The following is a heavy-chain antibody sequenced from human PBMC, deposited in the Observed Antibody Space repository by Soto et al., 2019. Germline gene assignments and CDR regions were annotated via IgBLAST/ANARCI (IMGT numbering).Heavy chain of an antibody. CDR3: ARVFFQHIVVVPAATEFDP. D-gene: IGHD2-2*01. CDR2: TYYRSKWYN. V-gene: IGHV6-1*01. J-gene: IGHJ5*02. Sequence: SQTLSLTCAISGDSVSSNSAAWNWIRQSPSRGLEWLGRTYYRSKWYNDYAVSVKSRITINPDTSKNQFSLQLNSVTPEDTAVYYCARVFFQHIVVVPAATEFDPWGQGTLVTVSS. CDR1: GDSVSSNSAA.